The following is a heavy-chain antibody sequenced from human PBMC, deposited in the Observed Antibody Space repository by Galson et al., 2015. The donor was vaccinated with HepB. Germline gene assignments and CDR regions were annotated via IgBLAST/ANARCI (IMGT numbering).Heavy chain of an antibody. CDR2: IKSKTHGGTT. Sequence: SLRLSCAASGFPFSNAWMSWVRQAPGKGLEWIGRIKSKTHGGTTDYAAPVKGRFTISRDDSKNTLYLQMNSLTTEDSAVYYCTTDCGDDSSPFPSSDAFDIWGQGTMVTVSS. CDR3: TTDCGDDSSPFPSSDAFDI. V-gene: IGHV3-15*01. D-gene: IGHD3-22*01. CDR1: GFPFSNAW. J-gene: IGHJ3*02.